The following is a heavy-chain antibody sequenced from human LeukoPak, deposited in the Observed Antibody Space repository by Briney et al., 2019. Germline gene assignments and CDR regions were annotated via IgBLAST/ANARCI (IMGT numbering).Heavy chain of an antibody. CDR1: GGSFSVYY. CDR3: AMGRGASGYYDSSGRSFDY. J-gene: IGHJ4*02. CDR2: INHSGST. D-gene: IGHD3-22*01. Sequence: SETLSLTCAVYGGSFSVYYWSWIRQPPGKGRECRGEINHSGSTNYHPSLKGRVTISVGTSKNHFSLRLSSVTDSETARDYCAMGRGASGYYDSSGRSFDYWGQGTLVTVSS. V-gene: IGHV4-34*01.